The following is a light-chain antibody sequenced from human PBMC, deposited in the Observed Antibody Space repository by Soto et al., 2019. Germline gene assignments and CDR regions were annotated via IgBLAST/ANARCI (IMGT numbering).Light chain of an antibody. CDR3: SSYTTSNTRQIV. CDR1: SSDVGGYNY. J-gene: IGLJ1*01. V-gene: IGLV2-14*03. Sequence: QSALTQPASVSGSPGLSITISCTGTSSDVGGYNYVSWYQHHPGKAPKLIIYDVSNRPSGVSIRFSASKSDNTASLTISGLQPEDEADYHCSSYTTSNTRQIVFGTGTKVTVL. CDR2: DVS.